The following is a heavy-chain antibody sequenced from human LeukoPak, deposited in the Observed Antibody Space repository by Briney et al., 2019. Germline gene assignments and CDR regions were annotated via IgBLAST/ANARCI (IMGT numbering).Heavy chain of an antibody. CDR1: GGSFSGYY. CDR2: INHSGST. D-gene: IGHD6-6*01. Sequence: SETLSLTCAVYGGSFSGYYWSWIRQPPGKGPEWIGEINHSGSTNHNPSFKSRVTISVDASKNQFSLKLSSVTAADTSVYYCARAGGRVGSSLDFDYWGQGTPVTVSS. CDR3: ARAGGRVGSSLDFDY. J-gene: IGHJ4*02. V-gene: IGHV4-34*01.